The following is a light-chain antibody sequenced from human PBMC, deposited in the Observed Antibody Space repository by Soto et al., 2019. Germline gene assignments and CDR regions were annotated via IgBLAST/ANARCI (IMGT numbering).Light chain of an antibody. CDR1: QSISSY. Sequence: DIQMTQSPSSLSASVGARVTITCRASQSISSYLNWYQHKPGKAPNLLIYAATTLPSGVPSRFSGSGSGTDFTLTISSLQPEDFATYYCQQSYSNPRTFGQGTKVDI. J-gene: IGKJ1*01. CDR3: QQSYSNPRT. CDR2: AAT. V-gene: IGKV1-39*01.